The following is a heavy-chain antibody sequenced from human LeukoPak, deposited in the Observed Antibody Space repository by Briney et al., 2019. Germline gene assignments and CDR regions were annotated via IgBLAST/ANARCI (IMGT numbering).Heavy chain of an antibody. D-gene: IGHD5-24*01. CDR2: ISSSSSHI. V-gene: IGHV3-21*01. J-gene: IGHJ4*02. CDR1: GFTFSSYN. CDR3: ARDFRTQLDGYSPPYFVDS. Sequence: GGSLRLSCAASGFTFSSYNMNWVRQAPGKGLEWVSSISSSSSHIYYADSVRGRFTISRDNDKNSLYLQMSSLRAEDTAVYYCARDFRTQLDGYSPPYFVDSWGQGTRLSLS.